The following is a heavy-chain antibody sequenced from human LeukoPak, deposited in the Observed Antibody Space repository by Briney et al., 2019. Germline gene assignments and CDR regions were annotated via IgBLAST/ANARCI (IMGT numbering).Heavy chain of an antibody. Sequence: GGSLRLSCAASRFSFSTFPMGWVRQAPGKGLEWVSGISAGGETTFYADSVRGRLTISRDNSKNTLYLQMNSLSAEDTAVYYCAKSLLTTATGTGRAFDIWGQGTMVTVSS. D-gene: IGHD4-11*01. CDR3: AKSLLTTATGTGRAFDI. CDR1: RFSFSTFP. V-gene: IGHV3-23*01. J-gene: IGHJ3*02. CDR2: ISAGGETT.